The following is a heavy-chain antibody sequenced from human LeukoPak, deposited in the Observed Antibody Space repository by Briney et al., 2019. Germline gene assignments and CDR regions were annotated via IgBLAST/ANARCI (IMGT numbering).Heavy chain of an antibody. CDR2: ISAYNGNT. Sequence: ASVKVSCKASGYTFTSYSISWVRQAPGQGLEWMGWISAYNGNTNYAQKLQGRVTMTTDTSTSTAYMELRSLRSDDTAVYYCARGPYSSSANRWFDPWGQGTLVTVFS. D-gene: IGHD6-6*01. J-gene: IGHJ5*02. CDR3: ARGPYSSSANRWFDP. CDR1: GYTFTSYS. V-gene: IGHV1-18*01.